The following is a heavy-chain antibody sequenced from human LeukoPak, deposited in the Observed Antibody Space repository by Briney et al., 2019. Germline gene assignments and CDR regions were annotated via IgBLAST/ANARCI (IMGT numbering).Heavy chain of an antibody. CDR2: ISYDGTNK. J-gene: IGHJ6*03. CDR1: GFTFSDYY. Sequence: GGSLRLSCAASGFTFSDYYMSWIRQAPGRGLEWVALISYDGTNKYYADSVKGRFTISRDNSKNTLYLQMNSLRAEDTALYYCARDGRIAAAGTSYYYMDVWGKGTTVTVSS. D-gene: IGHD6-13*01. CDR3: ARDGRIAAAGTSYYYMDV. V-gene: IGHV3-30-3*01.